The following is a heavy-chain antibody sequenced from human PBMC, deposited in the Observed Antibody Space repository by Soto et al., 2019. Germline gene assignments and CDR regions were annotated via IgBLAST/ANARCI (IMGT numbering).Heavy chain of an antibody. CDR2: IYPGDSDT. D-gene: IGHD2-8*02. V-gene: IGHV5-51*01. CDR3: ARGYCTATICDPWFDP. J-gene: IGHJ5*02. CDR1: GYAFSIYW. Sequence: GESLKISCHGSGYAFSIYWIAWVLQMPGKGLEWMGIIYPGDSDTRYSPSFQCQVTISVDKSITTAYLQWSSLKASDTAMYYCARGYCTATICDPWFDPWGQGTLVTVSS.